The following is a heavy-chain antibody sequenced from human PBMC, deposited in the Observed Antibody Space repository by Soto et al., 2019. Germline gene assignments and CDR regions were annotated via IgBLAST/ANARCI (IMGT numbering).Heavy chain of an antibody. J-gene: IGHJ4*02. Sequence: GGSLRLSCAVSGFTVSNAWMSWVRQAPGTGLEWLGRIKSKTDGGTADYAAPVKGRFSFSRDDSKNTLYLQMNSLKTEDTAVYYCTRRCCSSTSCYPFDHWGQGTLVTVSS. CDR3: TRRCCSSTSCYPFDH. CDR2: IKSKTDGGTA. V-gene: IGHV3-15*01. CDR1: GFTVSNAW. D-gene: IGHD2-2*01.